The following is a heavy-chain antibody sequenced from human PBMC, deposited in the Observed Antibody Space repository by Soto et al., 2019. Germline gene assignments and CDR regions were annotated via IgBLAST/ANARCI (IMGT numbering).Heavy chain of an antibody. CDR1: GSTISSYA. CDR2: ISSRGDSY. CDR3: AKGLYYYDSSGYRVFDY. V-gene: IGHV3-23*01. J-gene: IGHJ4*02. Sequence: PGGSLRLSCAASGSTISSYALHWVRQAPGKGLEWVSVISSRGDSYYYADSVKGRFSISRDNSKNTVYLEMHSLRAEDTAVYYCAKGLYYYDSSGYRVFDYWGQGALVTSPQ. D-gene: IGHD3-22*01.